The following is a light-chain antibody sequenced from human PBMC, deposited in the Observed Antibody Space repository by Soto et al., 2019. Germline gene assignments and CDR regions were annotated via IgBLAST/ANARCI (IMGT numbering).Light chain of an antibody. Sequence: DIPMTQSPSTLSASVGDIVTINCRASQTISSWLAWYQQKPGKAPKLMIYKASTLKSGVPSRFSGSGYGTEFTLTISNLQPEDVATYYCQKYNTAPLTLGGGTKVDIK. CDR2: KAS. J-gene: IGKJ4*01. V-gene: IGKV1-5*03. CDR1: QTISSW. CDR3: QKYNTAPLT.